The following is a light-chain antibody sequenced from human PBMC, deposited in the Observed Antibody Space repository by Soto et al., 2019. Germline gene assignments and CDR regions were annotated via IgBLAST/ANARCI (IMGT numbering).Light chain of an antibody. Sequence: EIVLTQSPGTLSLSPGERAILSCRASQSVSSSYLAWYQQKPGQAPRLLIYGASSRATGIPDRFSGSGSGTDFTLTISRLEPEDFAVYYCQQYGSSPTFGGGTKVDIK. CDR3: QQYGSSPT. CDR1: QSVSSSY. V-gene: IGKV3-20*01. J-gene: IGKJ4*01. CDR2: GAS.